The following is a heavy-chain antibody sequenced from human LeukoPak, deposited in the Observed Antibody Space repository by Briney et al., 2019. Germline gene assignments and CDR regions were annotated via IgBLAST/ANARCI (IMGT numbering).Heavy chain of an antibody. J-gene: IGHJ4*02. CDR2: ISGSGGST. Sequence: GGSLRLSCAASGFTFSSYAISWVRQAPGKGLEWVSAISGSGGSTYYADSVKGRFTISRDNSKNTLYLQMNSLRAEDTAVYYCAKPNTIFGVVIPTLFDYWGQGTLVTVSS. CDR1: GFTFSSYA. CDR3: AKPNTIFGVVIPTLFDY. D-gene: IGHD3-3*01. V-gene: IGHV3-23*01.